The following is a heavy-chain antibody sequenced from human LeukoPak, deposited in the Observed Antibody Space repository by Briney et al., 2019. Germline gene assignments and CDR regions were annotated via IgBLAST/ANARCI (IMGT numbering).Heavy chain of an antibody. Sequence: GGSLRLSCAASGFTFSNYAMSWVRQAPGKGLEWVSAISGNGANTYYADSVKGRFTISRDNSKNTLYLQMNSLRAEDTAVYYCARRAGAYSHPYDYWGQGTLVTVSS. CDR2: ISGNGANT. CDR1: GFTFSNYA. D-gene: IGHD4/OR15-4a*01. J-gene: IGHJ4*02. V-gene: IGHV3-23*01. CDR3: ARRAGAYSHPYDY.